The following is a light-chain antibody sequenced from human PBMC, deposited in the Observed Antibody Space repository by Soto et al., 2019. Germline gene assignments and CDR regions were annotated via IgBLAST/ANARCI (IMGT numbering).Light chain of an antibody. CDR3: QQYDNLPLT. CDR2: AAS. CDR1: RTITMY. Sequence: DIQMTQSPSSLSASVGDRVTITCRASRTITMYLNWYQQKSGQAPKLLINAASNLETGVPSRFSGSGSGTDFTFTISSLQPEDIATYYCQQYDNLPLTFGPGTKVDIK. V-gene: IGKV1-33*01. J-gene: IGKJ3*01.